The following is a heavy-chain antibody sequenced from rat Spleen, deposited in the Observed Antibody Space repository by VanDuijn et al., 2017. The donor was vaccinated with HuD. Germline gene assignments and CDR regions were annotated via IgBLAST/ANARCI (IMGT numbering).Heavy chain of an antibody. D-gene: IGHD1-12*01. Sequence: EVQLVESGGGLVQPGRSLKLSCAASGFTFSNYGMAWVRQAPTKGLEWVATISYDGSSPYYRDSVKGRFTISRDNAKSTLYLQMDSLRSEDTATYYCARHITYFDYWGQGVMVTVSS. J-gene: IGHJ2*01. CDR2: ISYDGSSP. CDR3: ARHITYFDY. CDR1: GFTFSNYG. V-gene: IGHV5-29*01.